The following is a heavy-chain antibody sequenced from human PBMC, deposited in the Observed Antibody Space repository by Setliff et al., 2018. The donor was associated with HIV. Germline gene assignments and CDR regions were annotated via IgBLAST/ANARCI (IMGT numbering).Heavy chain of an antibody. CDR1: GYSFTTSW. CDR3: ARHGPMRDGYNHGAFDY. V-gene: IGHV5-51*01. CDR2: IFPADSVT. D-gene: IGHD5-12*01. Sequence: PGESLTISCKASGYSFTTSWIGWVRQMPGKGLEWMGIIFPADSVTTYSTSFQGQVTISADKSISTAYLQWSRLKASDTAMYYCARHGPMRDGYNHGAFDYWGQGTPVTVSS. J-gene: IGHJ4*02.